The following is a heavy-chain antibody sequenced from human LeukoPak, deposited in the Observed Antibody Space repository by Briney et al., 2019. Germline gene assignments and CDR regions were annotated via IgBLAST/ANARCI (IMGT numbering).Heavy chain of an antibody. D-gene: IGHD3-16*02. J-gene: IGHJ5*02. CDR2: ISAYNGNT. CDR3: ARSSDYVWGSYRQANWFDP. CDR1: GYTFTGHY. V-gene: IGHV1-18*04. Sequence: ASVKVSCKASGYTFTGHYMHWVRQAPGQGLEWMGWISAYNGNTNYAQKLQGRVTMTTDTSTSTAYMELRSLRSDDTAVYYCARSSDYVWGSYRQANWFDPWGQGTLVTVSS.